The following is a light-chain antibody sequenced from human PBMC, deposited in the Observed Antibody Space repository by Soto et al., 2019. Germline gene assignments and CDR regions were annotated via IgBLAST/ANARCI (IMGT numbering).Light chain of an antibody. Sequence: DIVLTQSPATLSVSPGDRVTLSCRASESLFGFLAWYQQKPGQAPRLLMYGVSTRATVIPARFSGGGSATDFTLPISSLQSEDSAFYFCQSYNDWPFASGLGTRLEI. CDR1: ESLFGF. J-gene: IGKJ2*01. CDR3: QSYNDWPFA. CDR2: GVS. V-gene: IGKV3-15*01.